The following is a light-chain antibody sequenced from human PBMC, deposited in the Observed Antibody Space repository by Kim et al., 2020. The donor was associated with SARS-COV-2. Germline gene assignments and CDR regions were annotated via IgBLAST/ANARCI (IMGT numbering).Light chain of an antibody. Sequence: SDSVGDRVTITCRTSQNIYISLAWYQQKPGKPPKLLISETSTLKSGVPSRFSGSGSGTEFILTISSLQPDDFATYYCQQYNPYATFGQGTKVDIK. CDR3: QQYNPYAT. CDR2: ETS. V-gene: IGKV1-5*03. J-gene: IGKJ1*01. CDR1: QNIYIS.